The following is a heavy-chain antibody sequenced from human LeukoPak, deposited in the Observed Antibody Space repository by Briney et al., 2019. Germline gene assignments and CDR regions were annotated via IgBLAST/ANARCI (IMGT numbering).Heavy chain of an antibody. D-gene: IGHD1-26*01. CDR3: ARWELKRHAFDI. J-gene: IGHJ3*02. V-gene: IGHV1-2*02. CDR2: TNPNSGRT. Sequence: ASVNVSCTASGYTFTGYYMHWVRQAPGQGLEWMGWTNPNSGRTNYAQKFQGRVTMTRDTSISTAYMELSRLRSDDTAVYYCARWELKRHAFDIWGQGTMVTVSS. CDR1: GYTFTGYY.